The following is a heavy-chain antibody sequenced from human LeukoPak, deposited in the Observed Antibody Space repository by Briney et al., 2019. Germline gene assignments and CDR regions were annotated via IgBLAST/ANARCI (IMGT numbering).Heavy chain of an antibody. CDR2: INHSGST. CDR3: ARGLGQQLVLRYFQH. CDR1: GGSFSGYY. Sequence: PSETLSLTCAVYGGSFSGYYWSWIRQPPGKGLEWIGEINHSGSTNYNPSLKSRVTISVDTSKNQFSLKLSSVTAADTAVYYCARGLGQQLVLRYFQHWGQGTLVTVSS. V-gene: IGHV4-34*01. J-gene: IGHJ1*01. D-gene: IGHD6-13*01.